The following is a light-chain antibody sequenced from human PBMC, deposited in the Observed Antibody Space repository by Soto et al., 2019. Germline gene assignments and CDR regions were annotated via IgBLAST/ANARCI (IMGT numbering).Light chain of an antibody. J-gene: IGKJ5*01. CDR3: QQFNTYPLT. CDR1: QDIRGA. CDR2: DVS. Sequence: AIQLTQSPSSLSASVGDRVTITCRASQDIRGALAWYEQKPGNAPKLLIFDVSTLQSGVPSRFSGSGSGTDLTLTISSLQPEDFGTYYCQQFNTYPLTFGQGTRLEIK. V-gene: IGKV1-13*02.